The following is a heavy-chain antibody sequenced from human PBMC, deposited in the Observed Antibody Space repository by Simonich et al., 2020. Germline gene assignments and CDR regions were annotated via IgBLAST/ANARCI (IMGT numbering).Heavy chain of an antibody. J-gene: IGHJ6*03. V-gene: IGHV1-2*02. CDR3: ARGALTGDYYYMDV. CDR2: INPNSGGT. CDR1: GYTFTGCS. Sequence: QVQLVQSGAEVKKPGASVKVSCKASGYTFTGCSMPWVRQAPGQGLQWMGWINPNSGGTTHAQKFQGRGTMTSDTSISTAYMELSRLRSDDTAVYYCARGALTGDYYYMDVWGKGTTVTVSS. D-gene: IGHD7-27*01.